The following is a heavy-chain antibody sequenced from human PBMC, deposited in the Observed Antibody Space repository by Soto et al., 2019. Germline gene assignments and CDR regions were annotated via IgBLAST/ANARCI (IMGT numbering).Heavy chain of an antibody. CDR2: ISSSGSTI. J-gene: IGHJ4*02. Sequence: GGSLRLSCAASGFTLSSYEMNWVRQAPGKGLEWVSYISSSGSTIYYADSVKGRFTISRDNAKNSLYLQMNSLRAEDTAVYYCARIFGYSYGYLDYWGQGTLVTVSS. CDR1: GFTLSSYE. CDR3: ARIFGYSYGYLDY. V-gene: IGHV3-48*03. D-gene: IGHD5-18*01.